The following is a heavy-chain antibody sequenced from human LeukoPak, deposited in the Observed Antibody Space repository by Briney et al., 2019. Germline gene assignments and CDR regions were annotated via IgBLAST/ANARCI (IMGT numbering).Heavy chain of an antibody. CDR1: GYTFTNYG. D-gene: IGHD1-26*01. CDR3: ARHKGQMGATYYFDY. V-gene: IGHV1-18*01. Sequence: ASVKVSCKASGYTFTNYGVSWVRQAPGQGLEWMGWISTNSGNTNYVQKLQGRVTMTTDTSTSTAYMELRSLRSDDTAVYYCARHKGQMGATYYFDYWGQGTLVTVSS. J-gene: IGHJ4*02. CDR2: ISTNSGNT.